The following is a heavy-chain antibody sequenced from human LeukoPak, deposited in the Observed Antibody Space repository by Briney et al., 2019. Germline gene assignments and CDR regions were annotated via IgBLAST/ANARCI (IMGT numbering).Heavy chain of an antibody. CDR2: TRNKANSYTT. V-gene: IGHV3-72*01. D-gene: IGHD3-22*01. Sequence: PGGSLRLSCAASGFTSSDHYMDWVRQAPGKGLEWVGRTRNKANSYTTEYAASVKGRFTISRDDSKNSLYLRMNSLKTEDTAVYYCARVFYDSSGYHPDYWGQGTLVTVSS. CDR3: ARVFYDSSGYHPDY. J-gene: IGHJ4*02. CDR1: GFTSSDHY.